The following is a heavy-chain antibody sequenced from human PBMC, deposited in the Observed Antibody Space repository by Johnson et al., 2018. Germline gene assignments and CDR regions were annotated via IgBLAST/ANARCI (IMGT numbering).Heavy chain of an antibody. V-gene: IGHV3-9*01. D-gene: IGHD6-13*01. CDR3: AKDKGWSSWTYYYGMDV. Sequence: VQLVESGGGLVQPGRSLRLSCAASGFTFDDYAMHWVRQPPGKGLEWVSGISWNSGSIGYADSVKGRFTIPRNNAKNSLYLKRNSLGAEDTALYYCAKDKGWSSWTYYYGMDVWGQGTTVTVSS. CDR2: ISWNSGSI. CDR1: GFTFDDYA. J-gene: IGHJ6*02.